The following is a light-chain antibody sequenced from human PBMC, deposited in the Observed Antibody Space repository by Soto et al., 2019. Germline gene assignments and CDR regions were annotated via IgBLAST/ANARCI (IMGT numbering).Light chain of an antibody. J-gene: IGLJ1*01. Sequence: QSLLTQSAAVSGSPGQSITISCTGTSSYVGNYNYVSWYQQHPGEVPKLIIFNVNNRPSGVSNRFSGSKSGNTASLTISGLQAEDEADYYCSSFTSSTTYVFGTGTKVPVL. V-gene: IGLV2-14*01. CDR3: SSFTSSTTYV. CDR2: NVN. CDR1: SSYVGNYNY.